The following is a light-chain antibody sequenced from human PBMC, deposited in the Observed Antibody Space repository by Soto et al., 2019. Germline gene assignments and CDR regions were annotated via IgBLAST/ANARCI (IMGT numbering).Light chain of an antibody. CDR2: DAS. J-gene: IGKJ5*01. CDR1: QSVSTY. V-gene: IGKV3-11*01. Sequence: EIVLTQSPATLSLSPGERATLSCRASQSVSTYLAWYQQKPGQAPRLLIYDASNRATGIPARFSGSGSGTDFTLTISSLQSEDFAVYYCQQYIKWPITFGQGTRLEI. CDR3: QQYIKWPIT.